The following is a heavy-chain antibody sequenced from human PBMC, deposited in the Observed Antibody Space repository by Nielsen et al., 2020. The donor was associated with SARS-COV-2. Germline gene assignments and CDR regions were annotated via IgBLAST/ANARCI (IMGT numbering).Heavy chain of an antibody. V-gene: IGHV3-13*04. D-gene: IGHD3-3*01. Sequence: GGSLRLSCAASGFTFSSYDMHWVRQATGKGLEWVSAIGTAGDTYYPGSVKGRFTISRENAKNSLYLQMNSLRAGDTAVYYCARGTIFGVVTHFDYWGQGTLVTVSS. CDR1: GFTFSSYD. J-gene: IGHJ4*02. CDR2: IGTAGDT. CDR3: ARGTIFGVVTHFDY.